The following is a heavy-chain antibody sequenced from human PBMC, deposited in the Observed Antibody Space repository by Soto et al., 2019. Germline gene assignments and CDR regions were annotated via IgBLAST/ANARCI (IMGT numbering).Heavy chain of an antibody. D-gene: IGHD1-7*01. J-gene: IGHJ4*02. CDR1: GLTFSNFA. CDR2: MGGSSGTR. Sequence: PGGPLRLSCEVSGLTFSNFAMSWVRQAAGEGLEWAAAMGGSSGTRFYAGSVKGRCSISRDFSKEMLYLQMNSVRVEDTAVYYCAKFEGLNWNYVFYYWGQVVPVTVS. CDR3: AKFEGLNWNYVFYY. V-gene: IGHV3-23*01.